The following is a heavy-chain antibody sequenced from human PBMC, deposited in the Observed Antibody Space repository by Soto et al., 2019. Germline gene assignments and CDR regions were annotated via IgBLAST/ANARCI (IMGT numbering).Heavy chain of an antibody. CDR2: ISYDGSNK. D-gene: IGHD6-19*01. CDR1: GFTFSSYG. Sequence: QVQLVESGGGVVQPGRSLRLSCAASGFTFSSYGMHWVRQAPGKGLEWVAVISYDGSNKYYADSVKGRFTISRDNSKNTLYLQMNSLRAEDTAVYYCARKGVAVAELGYWGQGTLVTVSS. J-gene: IGHJ4*02. CDR3: ARKGVAVAELGY. V-gene: IGHV3-30*03.